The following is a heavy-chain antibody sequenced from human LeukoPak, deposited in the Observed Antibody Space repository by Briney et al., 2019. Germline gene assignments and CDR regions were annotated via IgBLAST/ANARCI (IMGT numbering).Heavy chain of an antibody. CDR2: ISAYNGNT. J-gene: IGHJ4*02. CDR3: ARGGLSPDY. CDR1: GYTFTSYG. Sequence: GASVKVSCKTSGYTFTSYGITWVRQAPGQGLEWVGWISAYNGNTYYAQKLQDRVTMTTDTSTSTAYMELRSLGSDDTAVYYCARGGLSPDYWGQGTLVTVSS. D-gene: IGHD3-16*02. V-gene: IGHV1-18*01.